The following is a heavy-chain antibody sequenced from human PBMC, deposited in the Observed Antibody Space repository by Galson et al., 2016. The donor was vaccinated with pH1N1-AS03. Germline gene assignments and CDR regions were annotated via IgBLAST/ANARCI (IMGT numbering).Heavy chain of an antibody. D-gene: IGHD6-19*01. Sequence: TLSLTCAVYGGSFNNNYWNWIRQSPGKGLEWVGEINHSGSTDYNPSLKSRVTISVDPSKNQISLNLNSVTAADTALYYCARGSYSSGWYRGRSAFDIWGQGTMVTVSS. CDR2: INHSGST. J-gene: IGHJ3*02. V-gene: IGHV4-34*01. CDR3: ARGSYSSGWYRGRSAFDI. CDR1: GGSFNNNY.